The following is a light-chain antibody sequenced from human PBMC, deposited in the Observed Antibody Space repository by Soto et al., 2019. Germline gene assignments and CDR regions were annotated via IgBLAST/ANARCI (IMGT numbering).Light chain of an antibody. J-gene: IGKJ1*01. V-gene: IGKV3-20*01. CDR3: QQYCSSPPKT. CDR2: GAA. CDR1: QSVTSGY. Sequence: EIVLTQSPGTLSLSPGERATLSCRASQSVTSGYLAWFQQKPGQPPRLLIYGAASRATGVPDRFSGSGSGTDFTLTISRLEPEEFAVYYCQQYCSSPPKTFGQGTKVEIK.